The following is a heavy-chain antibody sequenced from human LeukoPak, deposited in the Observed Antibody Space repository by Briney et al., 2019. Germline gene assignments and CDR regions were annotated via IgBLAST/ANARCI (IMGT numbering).Heavy chain of an antibody. D-gene: IGHD1-1*01. CDR1: GFTFSDYS. V-gene: IGHV3-21*01. Sequence: GGSLRLSCAASGFTFSDYSMSWVRQAPGKGLEWVSSISRRSRHVYYAGSMKGRFTISRDNAKNSLYLQMNSLRAEDMAVYFCVRDLMGSGSTTAYLHHWGQGTLVTVSS. CDR2: ISRRSRHV. CDR3: VRDLMGSGSTTAYLHH. J-gene: IGHJ1*01.